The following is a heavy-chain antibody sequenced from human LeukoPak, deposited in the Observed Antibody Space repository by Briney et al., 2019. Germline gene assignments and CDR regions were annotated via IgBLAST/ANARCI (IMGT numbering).Heavy chain of an antibody. J-gene: IGHJ4*02. D-gene: IGHD5-12*01. Sequence: ASVRVSCKASGYTFTSYDMNWVRQATGQGLEWMGWVNPNSGNTGYAQKFQGRVTVTRNTSISTAYMELSSLRSEDTAVYYCARGRDSGYDGVGYWGQGTLVTVSS. CDR2: VNPNSGNT. CDR1: GYTFTSYD. V-gene: IGHV1-8*01. CDR3: ARGRDSGYDGVGY.